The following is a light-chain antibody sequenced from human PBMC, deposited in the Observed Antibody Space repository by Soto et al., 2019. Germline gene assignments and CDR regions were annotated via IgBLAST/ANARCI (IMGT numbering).Light chain of an antibody. CDR3: QQRSNWPALT. J-gene: IGKJ4*01. CDR2: DVS. V-gene: IGKV3-11*01. CDR1: QSVSYY. Sequence: EVVLTQFPANLSLSPGESATLSCKASQSVSYYLAWYQQKPGQAPRLLIYDVSNRATGVPARFSGSGSGTEFTLTISNLEPEDFAVYYCQQRSNWPALTFGGGTKVEI.